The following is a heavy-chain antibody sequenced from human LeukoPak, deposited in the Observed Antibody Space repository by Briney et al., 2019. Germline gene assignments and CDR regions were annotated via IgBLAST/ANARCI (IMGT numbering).Heavy chain of an antibody. CDR3: ARSEQWLVHTN. D-gene: IGHD6-19*01. CDR2: INTDGSTT. CDR1: GFTFSDYW. V-gene: IGHV3-74*01. J-gene: IGHJ4*02. Sequence: PGGSLRLSCAASGFTFSDYWMHWVRQAPGKGLVWVSRINTDGSTTSYADSVKGRFTISRDNAKNTLYLQMNSLRAEGTAVYYCARSEQWLVHTNWDQGTLVTVSS.